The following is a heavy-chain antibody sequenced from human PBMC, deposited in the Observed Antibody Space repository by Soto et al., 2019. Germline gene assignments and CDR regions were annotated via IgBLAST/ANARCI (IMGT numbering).Heavy chain of an antibody. J-gene: IGHJ6*02. V-gene: IGHV1-69*12. CDR3: ARDKGRLQLGGNYDYNLDV. Sequence: QVQLVQSGAEVKKPGSSVKVSCKTSGGTFSTSAISWVRQAPGQGLEWVGGIMPVFPTPDYAQNFQGRVTITADDSTTTAYRELNSLRADDTAVYYCARDKGRLQLGGNYDYNLDVWGQGTAITVSS. D-gene: IGHD1-1*01. CDR1: GGTFSTSA. CDR2: IMPVFPTP.